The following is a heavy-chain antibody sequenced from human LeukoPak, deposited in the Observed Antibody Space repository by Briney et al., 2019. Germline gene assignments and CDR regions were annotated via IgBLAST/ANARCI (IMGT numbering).Heavy chain of an antibody. CDR2: IYYSGST. Sequence: SETLSLTCTVSGGSISSHYWSWIRQPPGKGLEWIGCIYYSGSTNYNPSLKSRVTISVDTSKNQFSLKLSSVTAADTAVYYCARAAYYDFWSGYSLAYWGQGTLVTVSS. D-gene: IGHD3-3*01. J-gene: IGHJ4*02. CDR1: GGSISSHY. CDR3: ARAAYYDFWSGYSLAY. V-gene: IGHV4-59*11.